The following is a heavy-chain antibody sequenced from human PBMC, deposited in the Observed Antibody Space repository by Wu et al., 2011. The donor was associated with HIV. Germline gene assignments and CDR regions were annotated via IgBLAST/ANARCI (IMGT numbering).Heavy chain of an antibody. J-gene: IGHJ4*02. CDR1: GYTFTNYY. D-gene: IGHD4/OR15-4a*01. CDR2: INPVGGAT. Sequence: QVQLVQSGAEVKKPGASVKISCKASGYTFTNYYIHWVRQAPGQALAWMGMINPVGGATNSAQRFQGRLNMIRDTSTSTVYMELSSLRSEDTATYYCRELTSTFDSWGQGTLVTVSS. CDR3: RELTSTFDS. V-gene: IGHV1-46*01.